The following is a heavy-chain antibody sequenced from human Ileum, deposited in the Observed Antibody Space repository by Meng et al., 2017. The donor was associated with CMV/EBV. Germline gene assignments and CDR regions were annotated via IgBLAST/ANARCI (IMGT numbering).Heavy chain of an antibody. Sequence: SGFHFSDYHMHWLWLAPGKGLEWMGGISINGNDFPEQQSSLVKGLFTFPIDDPQSSLHLQTISPKSEATAGYFCGRDQRKGGGFDQWGQGALVTVSS. J-gene: IGHJ4*02. CDR2: ISINGNDFPE. CDR3: GRDQRKGGGFDQ. D-gene: IGHD3-10*01. CDR1: GFHFSDYH. V-gene: IGHV3-72*01.